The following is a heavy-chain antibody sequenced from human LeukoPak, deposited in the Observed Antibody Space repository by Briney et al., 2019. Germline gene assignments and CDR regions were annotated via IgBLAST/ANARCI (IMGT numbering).Heavy chain of an antibody. Sequence: ASVKVSCKASGYTFSRFYIHWVRQAPGQGLEWMGTIDPSGGFTTYAHKFQDRVTMTRDTSTSTVYMELRNLRSEDTAVYYCARGRDGSGSLNWFDPWGQGTLVTVSS. V-gene: IGHV1-46*01. CDR2: IDPSGGFT. J-gene: IGHJ5*02. D-gene: IGHD3-10*01. CDR1: GYTFSRFY. CDR3: ARGRDGSGSLNWFDP.